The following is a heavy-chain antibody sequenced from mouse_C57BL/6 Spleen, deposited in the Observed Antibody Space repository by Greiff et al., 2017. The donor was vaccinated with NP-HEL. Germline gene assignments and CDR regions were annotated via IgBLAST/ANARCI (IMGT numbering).Heavy chain of an antibody. CDR2: ISSGGSYT. J-gene: IGHJ4*01. D-gene: IGHD1-1*01. CDR3: ARRPITTVVGDAMDY. Sequence: EVKLVESGGDLVKPGGSLKLSCAASGFTFSSYGMSWVRQTPDKRLEWVATISSGGSYTYSPDSVKGRFTISRDNAKNTLYLQMSSLKSEDTAMYYCARRPITTVVGDAMDYWGQGTSVTVSS. CDR1: GFTFSSYG. V-gene: IGHV5-6*02.